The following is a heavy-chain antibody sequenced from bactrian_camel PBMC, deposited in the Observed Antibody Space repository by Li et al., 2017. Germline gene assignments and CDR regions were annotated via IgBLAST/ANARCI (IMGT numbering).Heavy chain of an antibody. CDR2: IYTADGRT. Sequence: HVQLVESGGGLVQAGGSLRLSCAASGFTGSSYYMSWVRQAPGKGLEWVSTIYTADGRTKSADSVKGRFSISRDNAKNTLYLQLNSLQTEDTAMYYCAKTGGTWHEYDYWGQGTQVTVS. V-gene: IGHV3S1*01. D-gene: IGHD7*01. CDR3: AKTGGTWHEYDY. CDR1: GFTGSSYY. J-gene: IGHJ4*01.